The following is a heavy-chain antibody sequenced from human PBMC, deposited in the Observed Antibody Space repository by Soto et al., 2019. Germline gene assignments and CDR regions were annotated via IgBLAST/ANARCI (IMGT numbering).Heavy chain of an antibody. V-gene: IGHV1-2*02. J-gene: IGHJ4*02. D-gene: IGHD6-19*01. CDR3: ARESNSGVGNFDL. CDR1: GYTFTGYY. CDR2: INPNSGVT. Sequence: ASVKVSCKASGYTFTGYYMHWVRQAPGQGLEWMGWINPNSGVTNYAQRFQGRVTMAMDTSISTAYMEVTSLRYDDKAVFYCARESNSGVGNFDLWGQGTLVTVSS.